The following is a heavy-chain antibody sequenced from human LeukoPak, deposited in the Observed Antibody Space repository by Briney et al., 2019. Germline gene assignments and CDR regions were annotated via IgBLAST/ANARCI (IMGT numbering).Heavy chain of an antibody. V-gene: IGHV3-74*01. D-gene: IGHD3-22*01. CDR2: INPDDGST. CDR1: GFTFRKYW. CDR3: AKDSLDYYDSSGYCPFDY. J-gene: IGHJ4*02. Sequence: PGGSLRLSCTASGFTFRKYWLHWVRQAPGKGLVWVSRINPDDGSTSYADSVKGRFTISRDNSKNTLYLQMNSLRAEDTAVYYCAKDSLDYYDSSGYCPFDYWGQGTLVTVSS.